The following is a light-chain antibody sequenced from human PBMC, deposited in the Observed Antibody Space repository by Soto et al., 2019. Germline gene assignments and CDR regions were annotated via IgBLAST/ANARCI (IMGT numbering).Light chain of an antibody. CDR1: SSNIGNNF. CDR3: GAWGGGLSAVA. CDR2: DDN. Sequence: QSVLTQPPSVSAAPGQKVTISCSRTSSNIGNNFVSWYQQLPGTAPKLLIYDDNVRPSGVPDRFSGSKSGTSATLGITGLQTGDEADYYCGAWGGGLSAVAFGGGTKLTVL. V-gene: IGLV1-51*01. J-gene: IGLJ2*01.